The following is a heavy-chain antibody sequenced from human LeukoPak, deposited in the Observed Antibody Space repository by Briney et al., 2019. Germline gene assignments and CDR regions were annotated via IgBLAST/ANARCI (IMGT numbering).Heavy chain of an antibody. CDR1: GGSFSGYY. CDR3: AREESSGYCSSTSCYSSRWFDP. Sequence: SETLSLTCAVYGGSFSGYYWSWNRQPPGKGLEWIGEINHSGSTNYNPSLKSRVTISVDTSKNQFSLKLSSVTAADTAVYYCAREESSGYCSSTSCYSSRWFDPWGQGTLVTVSS. D-gene: IGHD2-2*01. J-gene: IGHJ5*02. V-gene: IGHV4-34*01. CDR2: INHSGST.